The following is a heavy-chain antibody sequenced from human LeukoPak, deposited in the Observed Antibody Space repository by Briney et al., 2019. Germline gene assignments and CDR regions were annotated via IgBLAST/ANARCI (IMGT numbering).Heavy chain of an antibody. CDR1: GFTFSSYW. J-gene: IGHJ4*02. CDR3: ASSNYQKTPTTLD. Sequence: GGSLRLSCAASGFTFSSYWLSWVRQAPGKGLEWVANIKQDGSEKYYVDSVKGRFTISRDNAKNSLYLQMNSLRAEDTAVYYCASSNYQKTPTTLDGGQGTLVTVSS. V-gene: IGHV3-7*03. CDR2: IKQDGSEK. D-gene: IGHD2/OR15-2a*01.